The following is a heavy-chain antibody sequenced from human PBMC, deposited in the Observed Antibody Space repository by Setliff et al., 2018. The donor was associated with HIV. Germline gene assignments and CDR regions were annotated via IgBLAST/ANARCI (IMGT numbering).Heavy chain of an antibody. CDR2: FDPEDGET. CDR3: ARCGAGEWHLYMDV. Sequence: GASVKVSCKVSGYTLTELSMHWVRQAPGKGLEWMGGFDPEDGETIYAQKFQGRVTMTEDTSTDTAYMELSSLRSEGTAVYYCARCGAGEWHLYMDVRGKGTAVTVSS. J-gene: IGHJ6*03. CDR1: GYTLTELS. D-gene: IGHD3-16*01. V-gene: IGHV1-24*01.